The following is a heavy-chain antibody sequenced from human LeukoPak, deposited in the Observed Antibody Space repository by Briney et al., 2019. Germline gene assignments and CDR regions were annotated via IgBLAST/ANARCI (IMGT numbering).Heavy chain of an antibody. CDR2: IYYSGNT. J-gene: IGHJ4*02. CDR1: GGSISSGGYS. CDR3: ARSSGYYSY. Sequence: SETLSLTCAVSGGSISSGGYSWSWIRQPPGKGLEWIGYIYYSGNTNYNPSLQSRVTIAVDASKNQFSLKLSSVTAADTAVYYCARSSGYYSYWGQGTLVTVSS. V-gene: IGHV4-61*08. D-gene: IGHD3-22*01.